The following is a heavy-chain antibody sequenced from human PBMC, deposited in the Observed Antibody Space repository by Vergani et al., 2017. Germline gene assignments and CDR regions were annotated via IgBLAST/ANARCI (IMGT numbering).Heavy chain of an antibody. CDR1: GYTFTAYY. CDR2: ISPDGFST. CDR3: ASEPPLTGFFDD. V-gene: IGHV1-46*03. Sequence: QVQLVQSGAEVGKPGASVKISCKASGYTFTAYYIHWVRQAPEQGLEWVGVISPDGFSTFYAQKFQGRVTITRDTSTSTVYVEVTSLRSDDTAVYYCASEPPLTGFFDDWGQGTLVTVSS. D-gene: IGHD3-9*01. J-gene: IGHJ4*02.